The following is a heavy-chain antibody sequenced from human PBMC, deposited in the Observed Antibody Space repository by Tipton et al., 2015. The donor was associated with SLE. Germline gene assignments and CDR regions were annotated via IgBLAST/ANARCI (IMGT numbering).Heavy chain of an antibody. D-gene: IGHD4-11*01. CDR2: IYYSGST. CDR3: AREITTDGRDY. CDR1: GCSLSSYY. J-gene: IGHJ4*02. Sequence: LRLSCTVSGCSLSSYYWSWIRQPPGKGLEWIGYIYYSGSTNYNPSLKSRVTISVDTSKNQFSLKLITVTAAETAVYYCAREITTDGRDYWGQGTLVTVSS. V-gene: IGHV4-59*01.